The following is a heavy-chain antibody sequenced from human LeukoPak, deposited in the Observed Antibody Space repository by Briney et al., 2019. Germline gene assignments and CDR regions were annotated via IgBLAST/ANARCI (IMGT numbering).Heavy chain of an antibody. CDR2: IYTSGST. D-gene: IGHD3-22*01. V-gene: IGHV4-61*02. Sequence: PSETLSLTCTVSGGSISSGSYYWSWIRQPAGKGLEWIGRIYTSGSTNYNPSLKSRVTISVDTSKNQFSLKLSSVTAADTAVYYCARRIRYYYDSSGYQRDDAFDIWGQGTMVTVSS. CDR3: ARRIRYYYDSSGYQRDDAFDI. J-gene: IGHJ3*02. CDR1: GGSISSGSYY.